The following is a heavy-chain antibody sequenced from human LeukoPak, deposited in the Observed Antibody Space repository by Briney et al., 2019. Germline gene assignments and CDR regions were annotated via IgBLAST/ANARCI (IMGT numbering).Heavy chain of an antibody. CDR1: GFTFTSYA. J-gene: IGHJ4*02. CDR2: ISSNGGST. V-gene: IGHV3-64*04. Sequence: GGSLRLSCSASGFTFTSYAIHCVRQAPGRRLEYVAAISSNGGSTYCADSVKGRFTISRDNARNSLFLQMNSLRAEDTAIYYCARDEGYYFDSWGQGTQVTVSS. CDR3: ARDEGYYFDS.